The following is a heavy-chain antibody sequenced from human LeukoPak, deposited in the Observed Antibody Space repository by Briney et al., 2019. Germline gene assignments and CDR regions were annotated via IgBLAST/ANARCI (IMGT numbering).Heavy chain of an antibody. CDR3: ARGPALYSYGTPSDAFDI. J-gene: IGHJ3*02. V-gene: IGHV4-34*01. D-gene: IGHD5-18*01. CDR2: INHSGST. Sequence: SETLSLTCAVYGGSFSGYYWSWVRQPPGKGLEWIGEINHSGSTNYNPSLKSRVTISVDTSNNQFSLKLSSVTAADTAVYYCARGPALYSYGTPSDAFDIWGQGTMVTVSS. CDR1: GGSFSGYY.